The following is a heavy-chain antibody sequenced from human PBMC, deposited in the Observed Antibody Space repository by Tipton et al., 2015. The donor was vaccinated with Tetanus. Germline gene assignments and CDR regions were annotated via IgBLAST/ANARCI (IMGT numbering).Heavy chain of an antibody. CDR3: ARANYDFPKKGPFDS. CDR2: TSYSGST. CDR1: GGSLSTSH. D-gene: IGHD3-3*01. Sequence: TLSLTCTVSGGSLSTSHWAWIRQPPGKGLEWIGYTSYSGSTNSNYSLKSRITISQDTSKNQFSLRLTSVTAADTAVYYCARANYDFPKKGPFDSWGQGSLVIVSS. V-gene: IGHV4-59*01. J-gene: IGHJ4*02.